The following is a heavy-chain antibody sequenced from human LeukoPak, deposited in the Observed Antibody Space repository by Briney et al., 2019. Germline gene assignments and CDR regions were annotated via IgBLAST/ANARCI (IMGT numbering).Heavy chain of an antibody. CDR3: ARDYILRRTVTTSWEY. CDR2: IVPILGIA. CDR1: GGTFSSYA. Sequence: SVKVSCKASGGTFSSYAISWVRQAPGQGLEWMGRIVPILGIANYAQKFQGRVTMTRDTSISTAYMELSRLRSDDTAVYYCARDYILRRTVTTSWEYWGQGTLVTVSS. V-gene: IGHV1-69*04. J-gene: IGHJ4*02. D-gene: IGHD4-17*01.